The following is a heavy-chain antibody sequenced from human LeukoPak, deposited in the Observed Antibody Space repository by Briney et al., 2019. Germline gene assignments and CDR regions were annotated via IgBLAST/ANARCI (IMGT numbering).Heavy chain of an antibody. CDR2: VSGSVGST. J-gene: IGHJ4*02. CDR3: AHTLGGYCSSTSCYRGEGDY. CDR1: GFTFSSDA. D-gene: IGHD2-2*01. V-gene: IGHV3-23*01. Sequence: GRSLRLSCAASGFTFSSDAMSCVRQAPGKGLEWVSAVSGSVGSTYYADSVKGRFTISRDNSKNTLYLQMNSLRAEDTAVYYCAHTLGGYCSSTSCYRGEGDYWGQGTLVTVSS.